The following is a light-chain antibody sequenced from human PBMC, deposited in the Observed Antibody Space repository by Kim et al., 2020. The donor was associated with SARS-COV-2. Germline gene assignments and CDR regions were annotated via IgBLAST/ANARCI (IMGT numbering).Light chain of an antibody. CDR1: INDLGTYAL. V-gene: IGLV2-23*02. J-gene: IGLJ3*02. CDR2: DIS. Sequence: QSALTQPASLSGSPGQSVTISCSGTINDLGTYALISWYQQYPGKAPRLIIFDISQRPSGISGRFSGPKSGNTASLTISPLEPDDEADYFCCSFTSGISWVFGGGTQLTVL. CDR3: CSFTSGISWV.